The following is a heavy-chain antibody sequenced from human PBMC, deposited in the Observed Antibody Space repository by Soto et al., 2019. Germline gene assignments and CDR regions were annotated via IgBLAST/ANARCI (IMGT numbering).Heavy chain of an antibody. CDR3: ARVREPDYDILTGYFDY. CDR2: IYYSGST. V-gene: IGHV4-39*01. J-gene: IGHJ4*02. CDR1: GGSISSSSYY. D-gene: IGHD3-9*01. Sequence: QLQLQESGPGLVKPSETLSLTCTVSGGSISSSSYYWGWIRQPPGKGLEWIGSIYYSGSTYYNPSLKSRVTISVDTSKNQFSLKLSSVTAADTAVYYCARVREPDYDILTGYFDYWGQGTLVTVSS.